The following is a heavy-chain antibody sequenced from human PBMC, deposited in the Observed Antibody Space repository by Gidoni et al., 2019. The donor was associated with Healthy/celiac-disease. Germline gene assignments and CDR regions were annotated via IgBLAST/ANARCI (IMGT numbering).Heavy chain of an antibody. V-gene: IGHV3-23*01. J-gene: IGHJ4*02. CDR3: PKRWGYGGNSEDY. CDR1: GVTFSSYA. CDR2: ISGSGGST. D-gene: IGHD4-17*01. Sequence: EVQLLESGVGGVQPGGSLRLSCAACGVTFSSYAMSWVRQAPGKGLEWVSAISGSGGSTDYACSVKGRFTISRDNSKNTLYLQMNSLRADDTAVYYCPKRWGYGGNSEDYWGQGTLVTVSS.